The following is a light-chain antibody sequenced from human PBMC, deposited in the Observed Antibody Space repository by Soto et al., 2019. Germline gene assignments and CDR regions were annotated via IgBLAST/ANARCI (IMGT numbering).Light chain of an antibody. CDR2: AAA. CDR3: QQRYSPPWT. Sequence: DIQMTQSPSSLSASVGDRVIITCRASQSSSSYLNWYQQKPVTAPKLLIYAAASLQSWVPSRYSGSGSGTDFTLTISSLQTEDFTTYYCQQRYSPPWTFGHETPVEIK. J-gene: IGKJ1*01. CDR1: QSSSSY. V-gene: IGKV1-39*01.